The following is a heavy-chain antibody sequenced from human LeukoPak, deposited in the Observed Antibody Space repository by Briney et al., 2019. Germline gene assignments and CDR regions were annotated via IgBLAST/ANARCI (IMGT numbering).Heavy chain of an antibody. D-gene: IGHD3-10*01. Sequence: GGSLRLSCAASGFTLSSYAMSWVRQAPGKGLEWVSAISGSGGSTYYADSVKGRFTISRDNSKNTLYLQMNSLRAEDTAVYYCAKDLPYGSGTGWSYWGQGTLVTVSS. V-gene: IGHV3-23*01. CDR2: ISGSGGST. CDR3: AKDLPYGSGTGWSY. J-gene: IGHJ4*02. CDR1: GFTLSSYA.